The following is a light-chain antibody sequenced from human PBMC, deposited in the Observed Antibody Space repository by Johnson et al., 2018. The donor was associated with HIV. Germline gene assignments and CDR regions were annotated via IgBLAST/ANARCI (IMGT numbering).Light chain of an antibody. J-gene: IGLJ1*01. CDR1: SSNIGNNY. Sequence: QLVLTQPPSVSAAPGQKVTISCSGSSSNIGNNYVSWHQHLPGTAPKLLIYDNNKRPSGIPDRFSGSMSGTSATLGITGLQTGDEADYYCGTWDSNLSVYVFGTGTKVTVL. CDR2: DNN. V-gene: IGLV1-51*01. CDR3: GTWDSNLSVYV.